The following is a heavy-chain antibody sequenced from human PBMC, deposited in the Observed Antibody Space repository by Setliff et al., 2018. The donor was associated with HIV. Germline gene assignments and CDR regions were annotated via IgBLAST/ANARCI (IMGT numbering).Heavy chain of an antibody. CDR1: GGSMNSHY. V-gene: IGHV4-59*11. CDR3: ARGVADYDFWSGSGDYYYMGV. J-gene: IGHJ6*03. CDR2: IYYSVST. Sequence: SETLSLTCTVSGGSMNSHYWSWIRQSPGRGLEWIGYIYYSVSTKYNPSLKSRVSMSIDTSKNQFSLKMSSVTAADTAVYYCARGVADYDFWSGSGDYYYMGVWGKGTTVTVS. D-gene: IGHD3-3*01.